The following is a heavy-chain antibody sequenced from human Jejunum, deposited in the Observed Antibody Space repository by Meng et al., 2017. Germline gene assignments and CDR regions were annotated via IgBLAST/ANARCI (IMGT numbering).Heavy chain of an antibody. CDR1: GFTFSSYW. CDR2: INTDGSST. D-gene: IGHD3-16*01. Sequence: GESLKISCAASGFTFSSYWMHWVRQAPGKGLVWVARINTDGSSTSYADSVKGRFTISRDNAKNSLDLQMNSLRAEDTAVYYCVRDSYVTDIYYGMDVWGQGTTVTVSS. V-gene: IGHV3-74*01. CDR3: VRDSYVTDIYYGMDV. J-gene: IGHJ6*02.